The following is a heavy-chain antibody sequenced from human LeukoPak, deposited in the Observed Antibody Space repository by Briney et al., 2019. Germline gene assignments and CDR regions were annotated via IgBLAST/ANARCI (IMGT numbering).Heavy chain of an antibody. CDR3: ASARTSSRSWFTFDY. V-gene: IGHV4-39*01. D-gene: IGHD6-13*01. J-gene: IGHJ4*02. CDR2: IYYSGST. Sequence: SETLSLTCTVSGGSISSSSYYWGWIRQPPGKGLEWIGSIYYSGSTYYNPSLKSRVTISVDTSKNQLSLKLSSVTDADTAVYYCASARTSSRSWFTFDYWGQGILVTVSS. CDR1: GGSISSSSYY.